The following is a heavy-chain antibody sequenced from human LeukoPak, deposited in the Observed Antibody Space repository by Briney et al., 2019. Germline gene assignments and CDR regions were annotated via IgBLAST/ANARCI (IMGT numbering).Heavy chain of an antibody. Sequence: GGSLRLSCAASGFTFSSYAMHWVRQAPGKGLEYVSAISSNGGSTYYANSVKGRFTISRDNSKNTLYLQMNSLRAEDTAVYYCARDMTTETTGDYWGQGTLVTVSS. CDR3: ARDMTTETTGDY. J-gene: IGHJ4*02. D-gene: IGHD4-17*01. CDR1: GFTFSSYA. V-gene: IGHV3-64*01. CDR2: ISSNGGST.